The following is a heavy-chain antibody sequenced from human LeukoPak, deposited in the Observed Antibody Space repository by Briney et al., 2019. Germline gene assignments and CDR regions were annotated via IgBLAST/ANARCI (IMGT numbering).Heavy chain of an antibody. CDR3: ARDCTSATCYSGLDV. CDR2: ISSSRSGSKSYI. Sequence: GGSLRLSCAVSGFTFSSHSMTWVRQAPGKGLDWVSSISSSRSGSKSYIYYADSVKGRFTVSRDNAKNSLYLQMNSLRAEDTAVYYCARDCTSATCYSGLDVWGQGTTVTVSS. CDR1: GFTFSSHS. J-gene: IGHJ6*02. D-gene: IGHD2-2*01. V-gene: IGHV3-21*06.